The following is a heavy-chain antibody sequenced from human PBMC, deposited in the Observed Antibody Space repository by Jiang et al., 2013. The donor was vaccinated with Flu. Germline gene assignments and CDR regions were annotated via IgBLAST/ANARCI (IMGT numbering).Heavy chain of an antibody. CDR2: INWNGGST. V-gene: IGHV3-20*01. D-gene: IGHD2-15*01. J-gene: IGHJ6*03. Sequence: LVESGGGVVRPGGSLRLSCAASGFTFDDYGMSWVRQAPGKGLEWVSGINWNGGSTGYADSVKGRFTISRDNAKNSLYLQMNSLRAEDTALYHCARVKEDCSGGSCYGYYMDVWGKGTTVTVSS. CDR1: GFTFDDYG. CDR3: ARVKEDCSGGSCYGYYMDV.